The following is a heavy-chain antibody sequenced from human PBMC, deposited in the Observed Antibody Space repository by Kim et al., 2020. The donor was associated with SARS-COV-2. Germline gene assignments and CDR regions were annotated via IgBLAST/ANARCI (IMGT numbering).Heavy chain of an antibody. CDR2: MNPYSENT. J-gene: IGHJ3*01. Sequence: ASVKVSCKAAGYSFTNYDTHWVRQAPGQGLEWVGWMNPYSENTSYAQKFQGRVTMTSDRSINTAYMELSSLIIDDTAVYYCARGRISALFDV. CDR1: GYSFTNYD. V-gene: IGHV1-8*01. CDR3: ARGRISALFDV.